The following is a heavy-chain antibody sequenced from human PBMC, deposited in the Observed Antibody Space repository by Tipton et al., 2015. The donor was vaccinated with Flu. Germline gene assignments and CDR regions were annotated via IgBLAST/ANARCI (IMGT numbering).Heavy chain of an antibody. Sequence: SLRLSCVASGFTFSSYAMSWVRQVPGKGLEWVSVISGSGGSTYYADSVKGRFTISRDNSKTTLYLQMNSLGVEDTAVYYCARDRVVGAAAGYYYSYYGMDVWGQGTTVTVSS. V-gene: IGHV3-23*01. CDR2: ISGSGGST. D-gene: IGHD1-26*01. J-gene: IGHJ6*02. CDR3: ARDRVVGAAAGYYYSYYGMDV. CDR1: GFTFSSYA.